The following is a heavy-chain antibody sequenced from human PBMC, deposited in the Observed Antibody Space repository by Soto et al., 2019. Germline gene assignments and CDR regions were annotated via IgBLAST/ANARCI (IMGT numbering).Heavy chain of an antibody. CDR3: AKQTYYDFWSGYKPPQDYYYYGMDV. CDR1: GGTFSSYA. V-gene: IGHV1-69*01. Sequence: QVQLVQSGAEVKKPGSSVKVSCTASGGTFSSYAISWVRQAPGQGLEWMGGIIPIFGTANYAQKFQGRVTITADESTSTAYMELSSLRSEDTAVYYCAKQTYYDFWSGYKPPQDYYYYGMDVWGQGTTVTVSS. CDR2: IIPIFGTA. D-gene: IGHD3-3*01. J-gene: IGHJ6*02.